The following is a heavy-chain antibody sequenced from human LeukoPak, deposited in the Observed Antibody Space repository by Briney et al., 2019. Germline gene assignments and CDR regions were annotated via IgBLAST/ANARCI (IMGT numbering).Heavy chain of an antibody. Sequence: GASVKVSCKASGYTFTSYGISWVRQAPGQGLEWMGWISAYNGNTNYAQKLQGRVTMTTDTSTSTAYMELRSLRSDDTAVYYCARGVLGYCSGGSCYSGYYFDYWGQGTLVTVSS. J-gene: IGHJ4*02. D-gene: IGHD2-15*01. CDR3: ARGVLGYCSGGSCYSGYYFDY. CDR2: ISAYNGNT. CDR1: GYTFTSYG. V-gene: IGHV1-18*01.